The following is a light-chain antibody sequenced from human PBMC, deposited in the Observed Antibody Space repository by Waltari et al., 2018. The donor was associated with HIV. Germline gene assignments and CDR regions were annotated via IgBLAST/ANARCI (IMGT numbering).Light chain of an antibody. V-gene: IGLV2-23*02. CDR3: CSYAGSDTLV. CDR1: NSDVGNYNL. J-gene: IGLJ3*02. Sequence: QSALPQPASVSGSPGQSITIPRPGTNSDVGNYNLVSWYRQHPDKAPKLLIFEVTRRPSGVSDRFSGSKSGNTASLTISGLQAEDEADYYCCSYAGSDTLVFGGGTKLTVL. CDR2: EVT.